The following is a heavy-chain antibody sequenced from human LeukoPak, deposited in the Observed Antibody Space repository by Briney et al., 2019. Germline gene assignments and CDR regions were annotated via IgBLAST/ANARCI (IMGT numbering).Heavy chain of an antibody. CDR3: ARGGGAAMVTAHYYYDMDV. J-gene: IGHJ6*02. CDR1: GGSISSYY. V-gene: IGHV4-59*01. D-gene: IGHD5-18*01. CDR2: IYYSGST. Sequence: SETLSLTCTVSGGSISSYYWSWIRQPPGKGLEWIGYIYYSGSTNYNPSLKSRVTISVDTSKNQFSLKLSSVTAADTAVYYCARGGGAAMVTAHYYYDMDVWGQGTTVTVSS.